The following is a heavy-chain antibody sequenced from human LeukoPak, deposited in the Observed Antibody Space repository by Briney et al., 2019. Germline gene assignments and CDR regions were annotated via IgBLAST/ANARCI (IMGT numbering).Heavy chain of an antibody. CDR3: AGSRRYGDYVGLDY. CDR1: GFTFSRYW. V-gene: IGHV3-7*01. D-gene: IGHD4-17*01. CDR2: INQDESAK. Sequence: GGSLRLSCAASGFTFSRYWMSWVRQAPGKGLEWVASINQDESAKFYVDSVRGRFTISRDNAKNSLCLQMNSLRAEDTAVYYCAGSRRYGDYVGLDYWGQGTLVTVSS. J-gene: IGHJ4*02.